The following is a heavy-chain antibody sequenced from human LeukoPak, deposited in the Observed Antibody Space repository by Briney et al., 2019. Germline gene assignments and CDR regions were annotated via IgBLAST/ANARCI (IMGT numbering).Heavy chain of an antibody. D-gene: IGHD3-10*01. Sequence: PGGSLRLSCAASGFTFSSYSMNWVRQAPGKGLEWVSYISSSSSTIYYADSVKGRFTISRDNAKNSLYLQMNSLRAEDTAVYYCARARGSYAFDIWGQGTMVTVSS. CDR1: GFTFSSYS. CDR2: ISSSSSTI. CDR3: ARARGSYAFDI. V-gene: IGHV3-48*04. J-gene: IGHJ3*02.